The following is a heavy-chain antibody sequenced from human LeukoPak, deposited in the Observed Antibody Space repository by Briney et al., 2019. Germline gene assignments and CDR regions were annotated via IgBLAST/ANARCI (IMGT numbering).Heavy chain of an antibody. Sequence: GESLKISCEGSGYTFTSYWIAWVRQMPGKGLEWMGIIYPGDSDTRYSPSFQGQVTISADKSISTAYLQWSSLKASDTAMYYCARGYCTNGVCYRGADYWGQGTLVTVSS. CDR1: GYTFTSYW. V-gene: IGHV5-51*01. J-gene: IGHJ4*02. CDR3: ARGYCTNGVCYRGADY. D-gene: IGHD2-8*01. CDR2: IYPGDSDT.